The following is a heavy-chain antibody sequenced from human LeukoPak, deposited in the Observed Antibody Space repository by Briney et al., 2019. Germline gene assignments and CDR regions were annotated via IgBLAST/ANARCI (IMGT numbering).Heavy chain of an antibody. Sequence: APVKVSCKASGYTFTGYYMHWVRQAPGQGLEWMGRINPNSGGTNYAQKFQGRVTMTRDTSISTAYMELSRLRSDDTAVYYCARASSWYVYYFDYWGQGTLVTVSS. D-gene: IGHD6-13*01. V-gene: IGHV1-2*06. CDR1: GYTFTGYY. CDR3: ARASSWYVYYFDY. CDR2: INPNSGGT. J-gene: IGHJ4*02.